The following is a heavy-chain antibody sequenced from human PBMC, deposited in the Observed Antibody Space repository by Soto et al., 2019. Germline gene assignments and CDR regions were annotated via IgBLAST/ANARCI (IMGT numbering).Heavy chain of an antibody. CDR3: ASSSYYYDSSGLREDAFDI. V-gene: IGHV1-69*13. CDR2: IIPIFGTA. J-gene: IGHJ3*02. CDR1: GGTFSSYA. D-gene: IGHD3-22*01. Sequence: SVKVSCKASGGTFSSYAISWVRQAPGQGLEWMGGIIPIFGTANYAQKFQGRVTITADESTSTAYMELNSLRSEDTAVYYCASSSYYYDSSGLREDAFDIWGQGTMVTVSS.